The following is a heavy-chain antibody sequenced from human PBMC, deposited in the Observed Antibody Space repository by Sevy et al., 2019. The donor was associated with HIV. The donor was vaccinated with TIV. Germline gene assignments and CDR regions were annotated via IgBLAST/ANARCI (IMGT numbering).Heavy chain of an antibody. J-gene: IGHJ4*02. V-gene: IGHV3-21*01. D-gene: IGHD2-15*01. CDR2: INAISSNI. Sequence: GGSLRLSCAASGFTFSSYAMNWVRQAPGKGPEWVSSINAISSNIYYVDSVKGRFTISRDNAENSLYLQMNSVRAEDTAVYYCARDLFSGGNAVYGYWGQGTLVTVSS. CDR3: ARDLFSGGNAVYGY. CDR1: GFTFSSYA.